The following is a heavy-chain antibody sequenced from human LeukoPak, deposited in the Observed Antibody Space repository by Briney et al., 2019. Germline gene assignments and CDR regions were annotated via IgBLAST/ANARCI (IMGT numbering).Heavy chain of an antibody. J-gene: IGHJ3*02. V-gene: IGHV4-59*08. CDR2: IYYSGST. CDR1: GGSISSYY. D-gene: IGHD2-2*02. Sequence: SETLSLTCTVSGGSISSYYWSWIRQPPGKGLEWIGYIYYSGSTNYNPSLKSRVTISLDTSKNQFSLKLSSVTAADTAVYYCARRLGYCSSTNCYNAFDIWGQGTMVTVSS. CDR3: ARRLGYCSSTNCYNAFDI.